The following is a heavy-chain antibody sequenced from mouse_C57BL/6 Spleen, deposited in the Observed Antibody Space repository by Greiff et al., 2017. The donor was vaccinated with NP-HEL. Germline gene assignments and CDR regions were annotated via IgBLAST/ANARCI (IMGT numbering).Heavy chain of an antibody. CDR1: GFTFSDYG. J-gene: IGHJ2*01. CDR3: AREGYLPFDY. D-gene: IGHD2-3*01. V-gene: IGHV5-17*01. Sequence: EVQLVESGGGLVKPGGSLKLSCAASGFTFSDYGMHWVRQAPEKGLEWVAYISSGSSTIYYVDTVKGRFTISRDNAKNTLFLQMTSLRSEDTAMYYCAREGYLPFDYWGQGTTLTVSS. CDR2: ISSGSSTI.